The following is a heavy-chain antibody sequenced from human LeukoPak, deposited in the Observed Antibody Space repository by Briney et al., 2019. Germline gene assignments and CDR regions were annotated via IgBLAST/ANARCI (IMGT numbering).Heavy chain of an antibody. CDR2: IYYSGGT. CDR3: ARNPRYYFDY. Sequence: SSETLSLTCTVSGGSISSYYWSWIRQPPGKGLEWIGYIYYSGGTNYNPSLKSRVTISVDTSKNQFSLKLSSVTAADTAVYYCARNPRYYFDYWGQGTLVTVSS. J-gene: IGHJ4*02. V-gene: IGHV4-59*08. CDR1: GGSISSYY.